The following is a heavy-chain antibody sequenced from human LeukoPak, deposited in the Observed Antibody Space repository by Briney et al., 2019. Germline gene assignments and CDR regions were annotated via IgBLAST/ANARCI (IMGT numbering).Heavy chain of an antibody. V-gene: IGHV3-30*02. CDR1: GFTFSSYG. D-gene: IGHD2-2*01. CDR3: AKLLVPAARMYNWFDP. J-gene: IGHJ5*02. Sequence: GGSLRLSCAASGFTFSSYGMHWVRQAPGKGREWVAFIRYDGSNKYYADSVKGRFTISRDNSKNTLYLQMNSLRAEDTAVYYCAKLLVPAARMYNWFDPWGQGTLVTVSS. CDR2: IRYDGSNK.